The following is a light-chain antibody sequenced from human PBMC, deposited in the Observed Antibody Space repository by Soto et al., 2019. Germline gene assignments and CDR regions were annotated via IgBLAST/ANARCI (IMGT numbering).Light chain of an antibody. V-gene: IGKV3-20*01. CDR3: QQYGSSPLT. CDR1: QSVKSSY. CDR2: GAS. J-gene: IGKJ4*01. Sequence: EIVLTQSPGTLSLSPGERATLSCRASQSVKSSYLAWYQQKPGQPPRLLTYGASTRATGIPDRFIGSGSATDFTLTISRMEPEDFAVFYCQQYGSSPLTFGGGTKVDIK.